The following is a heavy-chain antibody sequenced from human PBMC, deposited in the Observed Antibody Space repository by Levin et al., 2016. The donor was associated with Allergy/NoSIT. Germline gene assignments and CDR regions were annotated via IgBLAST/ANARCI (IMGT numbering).Heavy chain of an antibody. CDR1: GGTFSSYA. CDR3: AREGVAAAFDY. J-gene: IGHJ4*02. V-gene: IGHV1-69*10. Sequence: SVKVSCKASGGTFSSYAISWVRQAPGQGLEWMGGIIPILGIANYAQKFQGRVTITADESTSTAYMELSSLRSEDTAVYYCAREGVAAAFDYWGQGTLVTVSS. CDR2: IIPILGIA. D-gene: IGHD6-13*01.